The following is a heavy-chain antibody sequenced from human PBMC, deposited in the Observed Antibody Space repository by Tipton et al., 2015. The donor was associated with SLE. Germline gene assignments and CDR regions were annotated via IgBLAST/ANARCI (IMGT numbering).Heavy chain of an antibody. Sequence: SLRLSCAASGFIFRDSAMHWVRQAPGKGLEWVSSISSSSSYIYYADSVKGRFTISRDNAKNSLYLQMNSLRAEDTAVYYCARDLGAGYGDYGSWGQGTLVTVSS. CDR1: GFIFRDSA. CDR2: ISSSSSYI. J-gene: IGHJ4*02. CDR3: ARDLGAGYGDYGS. D-gene: IGHD4-17*01. V-gene: IGHV3-21*03.